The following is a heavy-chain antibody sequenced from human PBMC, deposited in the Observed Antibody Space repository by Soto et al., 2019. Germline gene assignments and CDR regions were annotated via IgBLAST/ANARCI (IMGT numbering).Heavy chain of an antibody. CDR1: GYTFTSYG. Sequence: ASVKVSCKASGYTFTSYGISWVRQAPGQGLEWMGWISSYTGDSYYRHAANTEYAQKFQGRVSLTTDTFTTTAYMELRVLRSDETAVYYCARKALAVAGPSYCGMDVRGPGTTVTVSS. V-gene: IGHV1-18*04. D-gene: IGHD6-19*01. CDR2: ISSYTGDSYYRHAANT. CDR3: ARKALAVAGPSYCGMDV. J-gene: IGHJ6*02.